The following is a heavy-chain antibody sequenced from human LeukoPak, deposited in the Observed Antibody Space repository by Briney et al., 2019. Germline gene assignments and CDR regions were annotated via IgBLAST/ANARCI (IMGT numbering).Heavy chain of an antibody. CDR1: GYTFTGYY. D-gene: IGHD3-9*01. CDR2: INPNSGGT. J-gene: IGHJ4*02. Sequence: ASVKVSCKASGYTFTGYYMHWVRQAPGQGLEWMGRINPNSGGTNYAQKFQGRVTMTRDTSISTAYRELSRLRSDDTAVYYCARGPPSYDILTGLFDYWGQGTLVTVSS. V-gene: IGHV1-2*06. CDR3: ARGPPSYDILTGLFDY.